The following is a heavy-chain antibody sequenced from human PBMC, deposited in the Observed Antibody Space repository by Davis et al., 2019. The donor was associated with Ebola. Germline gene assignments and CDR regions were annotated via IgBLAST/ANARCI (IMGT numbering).Heavy chain of an antibody. CDR2: ISGSGDST. V-gene: IGHV3-23*01. J-gene: IGHJ6*02. CDR3: AKDKNWCSGGNCFLYYYYDMDV. CDR1: GFTSSSYA. Sequence: GESLKISCAASGFTSSSYAMSWVRQAPGKGLEWVSAISGSGDSTYYADYVKGRFTISSDNAKNSLYLQMNSLRAEDTAVYYCAKDKNWCSGGNCFLYYYYDMDVWGQGATVTVSS. D-gene: IGHD2-15*01.